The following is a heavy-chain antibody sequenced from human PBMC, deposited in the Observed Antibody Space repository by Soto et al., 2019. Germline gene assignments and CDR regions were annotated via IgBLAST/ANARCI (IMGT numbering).Heavy chain of an antibody. CDR1: GASIGTNNW. V-gene: IGHV4-4*02. CDR2: VYHSGTT. CDR3: AVPGRGDFDY. J-gene: IGHJ4*02. D-gene: IGHD5-12*01. Sequence: SETLSLTCAVSGASIGTNNWWSWVRQPPGKGLEWIGEVYHSGTTNCNPSLKSRVTISIDKSKNQFSLTLTSMTAADTALYYCAVPGRGDFDYWRQGTLVTVSS.